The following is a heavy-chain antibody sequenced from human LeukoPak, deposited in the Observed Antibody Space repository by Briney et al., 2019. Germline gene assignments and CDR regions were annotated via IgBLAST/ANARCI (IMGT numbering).Heavy chain of an antibody. Sequence: PGGSLRLSCAASGFTFSSYGMHWVRQAPGKGLEWVAVIWYDGSNKYYADSVKGRFTISRDNSKNTVYLQMNSLRAEDTAVYYCARVYVGSSTTCPFDYWGQGALVTV. CDR3: ARVYVGSSTTCPFDY. J-gene: IGHJ4*02. D-gene: IGHD6-6*01. CDR2: IWYDGSNK. V-gene: IGHV3-33*01. CDR1: GFTFSSYG.